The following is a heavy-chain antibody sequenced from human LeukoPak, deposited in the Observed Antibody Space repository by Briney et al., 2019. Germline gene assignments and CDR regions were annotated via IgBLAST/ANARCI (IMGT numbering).Heavy chain of an antibody. J-gene: IGHJ4*02. CDR2: ISGSGYST. CDR1: GFTFSSFA. D-gene: IGHD3-22*01. Sequence: GGSLRLSCAASGFTFSSFAMSWVRQAPGKGLEWVSAISGSGYSTYYADSVKGRFTISRDNSKNTLYLQMNSLRAEDTAVYFCAKEDYYDSGGYSSFDYWGQGTLVTVSS. V-gene: IGHV3-23*01. CDR3: AKEDYYDSGGYSSFDY.